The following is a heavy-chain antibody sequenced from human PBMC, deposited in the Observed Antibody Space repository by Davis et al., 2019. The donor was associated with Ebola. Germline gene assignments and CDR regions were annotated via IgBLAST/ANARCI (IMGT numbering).Heavy chain of an antibody. CDR1: GGSISSSRYY. Sequence: MPSETLSLTCTVSGGSISSSRYYWVWIRQPPGKGLEWIGSIYYSVSTYYNPSLKSRVTISVDTSKNQFSLRLSSVTAADTAVFYCARLVSHYTNTWHWFDPWGQGTLVTVSS. CDR2: IYYSVST. D-gene: IGHD2-2*02. CDR3: ARLVSHYTNTWHWFDP. J-gene: IGHJ5*02. V-gene: IGHV4-39*01.